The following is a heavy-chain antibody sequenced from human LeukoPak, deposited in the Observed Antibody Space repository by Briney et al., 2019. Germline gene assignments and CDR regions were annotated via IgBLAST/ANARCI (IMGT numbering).Heavy chain of an antibody. CDR1: GYGFTSYW. Sequence: PGESLKISCKASGYGFTSYWIAWVRQMPGKGLEWMGIIYPGDSDTRYSPSFQGQVTISADKSISTAYLQWSSLKASDTAMYYCARLITPYCSGGSCYYYYGMDVWGQGTTVTVSS. J-gene: IGHJ6*02. V-gene: IGHV5-51*01. D-gene: IGHD2-15*01. CDR3: ARLITPYCSGGSCYYYYGMDV. CDR2: IYPGDSDT.